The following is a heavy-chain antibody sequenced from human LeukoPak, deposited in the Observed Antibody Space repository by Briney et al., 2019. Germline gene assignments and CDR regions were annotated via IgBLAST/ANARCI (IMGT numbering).Heavy chain of an antibody. V-gene: IGHV3-74*01. CDR3: ARDRETYYDILTGYYTLGDAFDI. D-gene: IGHD3-9*01. CDR1: GFTFSTYW. Sequence: GVSLRLSCAASGFTFSTYWMHWVRQAPGKGLVWVSRINRDESITSYADSVKGRFTISRDNAKNTLYLQMNSLRAEDTAVYYCARDRETYYDILTGYYTLGDAFDIWGQGTMVTVSS. J-gene: IGHJ3*02. CDR2: INRDESIT.